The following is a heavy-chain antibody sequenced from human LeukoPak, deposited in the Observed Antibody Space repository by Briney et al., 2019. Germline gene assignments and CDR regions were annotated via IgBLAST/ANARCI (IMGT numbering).Heavy chain of an antibody. J-gene: IGHJ4*02. CDR3: AKTRGSGPFDY. CDR2: ISGSGGST. D-gene: IGHD3-10*01. CDR1: GFIFSSYG. Sequence: GGSLRLSCAASGFIFSSYGVSWVRQAPGKGLEWVSAISGSGGSTYYADSVKGRFTISRDNSKNTLYLQMNNLRAEDTAVYYCAKTRGSGPFDYWGQGTLVTVSS. V-gene: IGHV3-23*01.